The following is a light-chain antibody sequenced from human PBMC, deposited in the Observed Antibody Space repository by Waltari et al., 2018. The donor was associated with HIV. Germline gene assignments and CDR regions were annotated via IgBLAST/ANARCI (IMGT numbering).Light chain of an antibody. J-gene: IGLJ2*01. V-gene: IGLV1-44*01. Sequence: QSVLTQPPSASGTPGQRVTISCSGSNSNIGNNPVEWYQQLPGTAPKLLIYTNSLRPSGVPDRFSVSKSGTSGSLAIGGLQSEDEADYYCGSWDDSLHGPLFGGGTKLTVL. CDR3: GSWDDSLHGPL. CDR1: NSNIGNNP. CDR2: TNS.